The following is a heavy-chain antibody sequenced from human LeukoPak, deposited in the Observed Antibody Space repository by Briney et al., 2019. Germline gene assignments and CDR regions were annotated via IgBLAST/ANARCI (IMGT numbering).Heavy chain of an antibody. CDR3: ARGDTYCGGDCYAPNY. D-gene: IGHD2-21*02. V-gene: IGHV4-34*01. CDR2: INRSGGA. J-gene: IGHJ4*02. Sequence: PSETLSLTCTVSGGSISTYYWSWIRQPPGKGLEWIGEINRSGGANYNPSLKSRVTISVDTSKNQFSLKMSSVTAADTAVYYCARGDTYCGGDCYAPNYWAKETLVTVSS. CDR1: GGSISTYY.